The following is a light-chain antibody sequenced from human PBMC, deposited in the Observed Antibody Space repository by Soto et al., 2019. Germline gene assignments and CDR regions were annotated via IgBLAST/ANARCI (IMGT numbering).Light chain of an antibody. Sequence: DIQLTQSPSFLSASVGDRVTITCRASQGINSYLARYQQKPGKAPKLLIYATSTLYTEVPSRFSGSGSGTEFSLTISSLQPDDFATYYCQQLKTYPLTFGGGTKVEI. J-gene: IGKJ4*01. V-gene: IGKV1-9*01. CDR3: QQLKTYPLT. CDR1: QGINSY. CDR2: ATS.